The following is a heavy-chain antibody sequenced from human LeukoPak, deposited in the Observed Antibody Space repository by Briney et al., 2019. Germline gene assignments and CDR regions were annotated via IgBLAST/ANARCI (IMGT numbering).Heavy chain of an antibody. D-gene: IGHD1-26*01. CDR1: GFSFRRYD. CDR3: ARAKGLAGSYLDNWFDP. Sequence: GTSLRLSCAASGFSFRRYDMHWVRQAPGKGLEWVAATSYDGTSELYADFVKGRFSISRDNSRNTLSLQMDTPRPEDTAIYYCARAKGLAGSYLDNWFDPWGQGTRVIVSS. V-gene: IGHV3-30*04. J-gene: IGHJ5*02. CDR2: TSYDGTSE.